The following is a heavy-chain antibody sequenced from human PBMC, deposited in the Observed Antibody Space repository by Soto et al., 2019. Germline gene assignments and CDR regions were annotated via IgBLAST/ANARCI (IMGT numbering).Heavy chain of an antibody. D-gene: IGHD2-15*01. CDR3: ARDLKGYCSGGSCVGYYYYYGMDV. CDR1: GGSISSGDYY. Sequence: PSETLSLTCTVSGGSISSGDYYWSWIRQPPGKGLEWIGYIYYSGSTNYNPSLKSRVTISVDTSKNQFSLKLSSVTAADTAVYYCARDLKGYCSGGSCVGYYYYYGMDVWGQGTTVTVSS. CDR2: IYYSGST. J-gene: IGHJ6*02. V-gene: IGHV4-30-4*01.